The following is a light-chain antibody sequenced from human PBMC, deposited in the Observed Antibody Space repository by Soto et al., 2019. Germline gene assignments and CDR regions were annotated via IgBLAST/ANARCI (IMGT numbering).Light chain of an antibody. CDR2: GAS. CDR1: QSVSSN. J-gene: IGKJ4*01. Sequence: EIVMTQSPATLSVSPGERATLSCRASQSVSSNLAWYQQKPGQAPRLLIYGASTRATGIPARFSGSGSGTEFTLTISSLQSEDFAVYYCQQYNNWPQITFGGGTKVEI. CDR3: QQYNNWPQIT. V-gene: IGKV3-15*01.